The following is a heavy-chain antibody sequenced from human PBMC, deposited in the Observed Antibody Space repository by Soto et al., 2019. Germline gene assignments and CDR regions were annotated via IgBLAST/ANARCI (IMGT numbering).Heavy chain of an antibody. J-gene: IGHJ4*02. Sequence: ASVKVSCKVSGYTLTEFSMHWVRQAPGKGLEWMGGFDPEDGEAIYAQKFQGRVTMTEDTSTDTAYMELSSLRSEDTAVYYCATDSAGDFDYWGQGTLVTVSS. D-gene: IGHD2-21*01. CDR1: GYTLTEFS. CDR2: FDPEDGEA. V-gene: IGHV1-24*01. CDR3: ATDSAGDFDY.